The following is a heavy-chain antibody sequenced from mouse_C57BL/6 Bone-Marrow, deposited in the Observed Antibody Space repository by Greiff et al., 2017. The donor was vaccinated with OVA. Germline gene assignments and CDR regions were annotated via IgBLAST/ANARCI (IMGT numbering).Heavy chain of an antibody. CDR1: GYAFSSSW. V-gene: IGHV1-82*01. Sequence: QVQLQQSGPELVKPGASVKISCKASGYAFSSSWMNWVKQRPGKGLEWIGRIYPGDGDTNYNGTLKGKATLTADKSSSTAYMQLSSVTSEDSSVYICARRGLGYAMDYWGQGTSVTVSS. CDR2: IYPGDGDT. D-gene: IGHD4-1*01. CDR3: ARRGLGYAMDY. J-gene: IGHJ4*01.